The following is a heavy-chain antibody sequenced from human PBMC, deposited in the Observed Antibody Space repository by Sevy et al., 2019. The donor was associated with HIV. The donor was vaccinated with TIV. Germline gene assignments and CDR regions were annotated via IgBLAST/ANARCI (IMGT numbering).Heavy chain of an antibody. CDR2: ISYDGSNK. V-gene: IGHV3-30-3*01. CDR1: GFTFSSYA. CDR3: AREETGWGAYFDY. Sequence: GGSLRLSCAASGFTFSSYAMHWVRQAPGKGLEWVAVISYDGSNKYYADSVKGRFTISRDNSKNTLYLQMNSLRAEDTAVYYCAREETGWGAYFDYWGQGTLVTVSS. J-gene: IGHJ4*02. D-gene: IGHD3-16*01.